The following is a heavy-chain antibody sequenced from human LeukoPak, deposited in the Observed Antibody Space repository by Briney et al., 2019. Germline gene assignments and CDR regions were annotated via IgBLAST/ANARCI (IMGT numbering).Heavy chain of an antibody. CDR2: IYYTGTT. CDR3: ARKYGDHP. J-gene: IGHJ5*02. D-gene: IGHD4-17*01. Sequence: SETLSLTCIVSGGSISSISSNNYHWGWIRQPPGKGLEWIGYIYYTGTTNYNPSLKSRVTISVDMSKNQLSLKLTSVIAADTAVYYCARKYGDHPWGQGTLVTVSS. V-gene: IGHV4-61*05. CDR1: GGSISSISSNNYH.